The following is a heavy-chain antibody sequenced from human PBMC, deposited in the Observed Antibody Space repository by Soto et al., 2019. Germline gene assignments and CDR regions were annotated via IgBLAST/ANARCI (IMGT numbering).Heavy chain of an antibody. CDR3: ARDKKYYYDSRVYDC. CDR2: ISSSSSYI. J-gene: IGHJ4*02. CDR1: GFTFSSYS. V-gene: IGHV3-21*01. Sequence: VGSLRLSCAASGFTFSSYSMNWVRQAPGKGLEWVSSISSSSSYIYYADSVKGRFTISRDNAKNSLYLQMNSLRAEDTAGYYWARDKKYYYDSRVYDCWGQGTLVTVSS. D-gene: IGHD3-22*01.